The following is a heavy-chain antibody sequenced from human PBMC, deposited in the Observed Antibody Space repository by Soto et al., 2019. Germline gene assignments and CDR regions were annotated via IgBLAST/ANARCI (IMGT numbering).Heavy chain of an antibody. CDR2: ISGSGGST. V-gene: IGHV3-23*01. D-gene: IGHD3-22*01. CDR1: GLTFNNYD. J-gene: IGHJ4*02. CDR3: ANRKYYHSSGYTYPYFDF. Sequence: EVQLLESGGGSVQPGGPLRLSCAASGLTFNNYDMTWVRQAPGKGLDLVSTISGSGGSTYYADSVKGSFTISRDNSKHPVYLQMKSLRVEDTAVYYCANRKYYHSSGYTYPYFDFLGQGSLVTVSS.